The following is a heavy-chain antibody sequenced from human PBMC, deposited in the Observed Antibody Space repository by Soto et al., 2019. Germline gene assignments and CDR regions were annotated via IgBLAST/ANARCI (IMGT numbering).Heavy chain of an antibody. CDR2: VIPIFGTE. CDR1: GGTFSSYA. CDR3: AGSQDILVVVAATPYGMYA. Sequence: QVQLVQSGAEVKKPGSSVKVSCKASGGTFSSYAISWVRQAPGQGLEWMGGVIPIFGTENYAKKFQGRVTITADESTSTAYMEQSRLRSDDTAVYHCAGSQDILVVVAATPYGMYAWGQGTTVTVSS. V-gene: IGHV1-69*01. D-gene: IGHD2-15*01. J-gene: IGHJ6*02.